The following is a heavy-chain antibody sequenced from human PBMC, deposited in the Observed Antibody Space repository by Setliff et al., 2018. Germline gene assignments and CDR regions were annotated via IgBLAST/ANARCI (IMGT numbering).Heavy chain of an antibody. Sequence: PSETLSLTCSVSGGSISSYSWGWTRQPPGKGLEWIGFFYYNGATNYNPSLKSRVTISLDTSKNQFSRKLTSVTAADTAVYFCARSLSSGSYWNPRPFYSDSWGQGTLVTVSS. CDR2: FYYNGAT. D-gene: IGHD3-10*01. CDR3: ARSLSSGSYWNPRPFYSDS. CDR1: GGSISSYS. V-gene: IGHV4-59*08. J-gene: IGHJ4*02.